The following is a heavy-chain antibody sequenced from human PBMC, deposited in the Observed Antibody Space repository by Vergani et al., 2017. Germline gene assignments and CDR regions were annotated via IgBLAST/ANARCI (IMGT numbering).Heavy chain of an antibody. D-gene: IGHD3-16*01. CDR3: ARDWVLGGAPSLAHYYYGMDV. V-gene: IGHV4-61*01. Sequence: QVQLQESGPGLVKPSETLSLTCTVSGGSVSSGSYYWSWIRQPPGKGLEWIGYIYYSGSTNYNPSLKSRVTISVDTSKNQFSLKLSSVTAADTAVYYCARDWVLGGAPSLAHYYYGMDVWGQGTTVTVSS. CDR1: GGSVSSGSYY. J-gene: IGHJ6*02. CDR2: IYYSGST.